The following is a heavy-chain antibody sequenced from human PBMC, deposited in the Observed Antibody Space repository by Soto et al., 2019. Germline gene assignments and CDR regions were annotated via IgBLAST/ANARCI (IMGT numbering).Heavy chain of an antibody. CDR1: GFTFSSYG. Sequence: GGSLRLSCAASGFTFSSYGLHWVRQAPGKGLEWVAVISYDGSNKFYEDSVEGRFTISRDNSKNTVYLQMNSLRTEDTAVYYCAKDRFCGQRGGGRCYRPWAYYFGMDVWGQGTTVTVSS. CDR3: AKDRFCGQRGGGRCYRPWAYYFGMDV. V-gene: IGHV3-30*18. J-gene: IGHJ6*02. D-gene: IGHD2-15*01. CDR2: ISYDGSNK.